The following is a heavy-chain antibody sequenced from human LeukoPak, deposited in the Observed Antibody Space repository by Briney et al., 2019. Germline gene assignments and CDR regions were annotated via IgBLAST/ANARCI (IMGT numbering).Heavy chain of an antibody. D-gene: IGHD3-10*01. CDR3: ARDSGNREYFDY. CDR1: GYTFTSYY. Sequence: ASVKVSCKASGYTFTSYYMHWVRQAPGQGLEWMGIINPSGGSTSYAQKFQGRVTMTRDMSTSTVYMELSSLRSEDTAVYHCARDSGNREYFDYWGQGTLVTVSS. V-gene: IGHV1-46*01. J-gene: IGHJ4*02. CDR2: INPSGGST.